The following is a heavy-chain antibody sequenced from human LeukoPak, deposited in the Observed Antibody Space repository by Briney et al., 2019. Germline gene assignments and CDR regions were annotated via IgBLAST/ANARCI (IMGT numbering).Heavy chain of an antibody. CDR1: GFTFSSSP. V-gene: IGHV3-64D*09. D-gene: IGHD6-13*01. CDR2: IGRNGGST. Sequence: PGGSPRLSCSDPGFTFSSSPMHWVRQAPGKGLGYVSPIGRNGGSTYYADSVKGRFAISRDNSKNTLYLQMSSLRAEDTAVYYCVKEEQVAYYYYGLDVWGQGTTVTVSS. J-gene: IGHJ6*02. CDR3: VKEEQVAYYYYGLDV.